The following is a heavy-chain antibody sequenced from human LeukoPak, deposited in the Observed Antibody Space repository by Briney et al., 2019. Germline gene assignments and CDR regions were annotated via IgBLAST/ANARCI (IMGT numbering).Heavy chain of an antibody. Sequence: SETLSLTCAVYGGSFSGYYWSWTRQPPGKGLEWIGEINHSGSTNYNPSLKSRVTISVDTSKNQFSLKLSSVTAADTAVYYCARHHSLTMIVVVIIDYFDYWGQGTLVTVSS. J-gene: IGHJ4*02. V-gene: IGHV4-34*01. CDR3: ARHHSLTMIVVVIIDYFDY. D-gene: IGHD3-22*01. CDR2: INHSGST. CDR1: GGSFSGYY.